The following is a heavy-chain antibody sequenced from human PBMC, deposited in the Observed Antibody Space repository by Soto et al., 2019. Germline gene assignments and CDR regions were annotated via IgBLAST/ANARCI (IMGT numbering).Heavy chain of an antibody. V-gene: IGHV4-30-2*01. CDR3: ARDSGGQNSYGMDV. J-gene: IGHJ6*02. D-gene: IGHD1-7*01. Sequence: PSETLSLTCAVSGGSISSGGYSWSWIRQPPGKGLEWIGDIYHSGSTYYNPSLKSRVTISVDRSKNQFYLKLSSVTAADTAVYYCARDSGGQNSYGMDVWGQGTTVTVSS. CDR2: IYHSGST. CDR1: GGSISSGGYS.